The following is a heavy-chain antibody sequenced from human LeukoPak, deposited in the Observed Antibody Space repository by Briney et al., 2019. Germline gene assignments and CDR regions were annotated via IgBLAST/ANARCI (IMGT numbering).Heavy chain of an antibody. D-gene: IGHD5-12*01. CDR1: GFTFSSYA. Sequence: GGSLGLSCAASGFTFSSYAMSWVRQAPGKGLEWVSTISGSGGGTYYTGSVKGRFTISRDNSKNTLYLQLSSLRAEETAVYYCAKVIYSGYGPADYWGQGTLVTVSS. J-gene: IGHJ4*02. CDR3: AKVIYSGYGPADY. CDR2: ISGSGGGT. V-gene: IGHV3-23*01.